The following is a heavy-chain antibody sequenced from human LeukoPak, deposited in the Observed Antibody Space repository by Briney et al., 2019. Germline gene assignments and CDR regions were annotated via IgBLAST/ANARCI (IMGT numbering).Heavy chain of an antibody. CDR3: ALYSDCSSTSCPPFDY. J-gene: IGHJ4*02. CDR1: GGSFSGYY. V-gene: IGHV4-34*01. D-gene: IGHD2-2*01. CDR2: INHNGST. Sequence: SETLSLTCAVYGGSFSGYYWSWIRQPPGKGLEWIGEINHNGSTNYNPSLKSRVTISVDTSKNQFSLKLSSVTAADTAVYYCALYSDCSSTSCPPFDYWGQGTLVTVSS.